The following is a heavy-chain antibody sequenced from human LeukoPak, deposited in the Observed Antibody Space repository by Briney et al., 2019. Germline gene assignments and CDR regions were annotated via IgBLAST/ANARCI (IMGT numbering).Heavy chain of an antibody. CDR3: ARDPSTLTRRDDY. Sequence: GGSLRLSCAASIFSFNLYGISWVRQAPGKGLEWIATISGGGTNTHYADSVKGRLTISRDNSKNTVYVQMNSLRAEDTAVYYCARDPSTLTRRDDYWGQGTLVTVSS. CDR1: IFSFNLYG. D-gene: IGHD1-1*01. V-gene: IGHV3-23*01. CDR2: ISGGGTNT. J-gene: IGHJ4*02.